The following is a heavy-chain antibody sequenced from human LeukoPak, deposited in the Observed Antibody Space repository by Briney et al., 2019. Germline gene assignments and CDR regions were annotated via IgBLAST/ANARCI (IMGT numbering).Heavy chain of an antibody. CDR1: GGSISSYY. CDR2: IYISGST. CDR3: ARDIYDYGDYGTPYNWFDP. Sequence: SETLSLTCTVSGGSISSYYWSWIRQPAGKGLEWIGRIYISGSTNYNPSLKSRVTMSVDTSKNQFSLKLSSVTAADTAVYYCARDIYDYGDYGTPYNWFDPWGQGTLVTVSS. D-gene: IGHD4-17*01. V-gene: IGHV4-4*07. J-gene: IGHJ5*02.